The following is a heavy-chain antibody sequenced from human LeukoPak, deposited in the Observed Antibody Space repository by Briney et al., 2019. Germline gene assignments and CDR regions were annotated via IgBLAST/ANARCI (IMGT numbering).Heavy chain of an antibody. J-gene: IGHJ3*01. CDR1: GFIVSSTY. D-gene: IGHD2-15*01. V-gene: IGHV3-30*18. CDR3: AKPRDIDSWAFDV. Sequence: GGSLRLSCAASGFIVSSTYMNWVRQAPGKGLEWVAGISYDGRNKYYADSVKGRFTISRDNSKNTLNLQMNSLRTEDTAVYYCAKPRDIDSWAFDVWGQGTMVTVS. CDR2: ISYDGRNK.